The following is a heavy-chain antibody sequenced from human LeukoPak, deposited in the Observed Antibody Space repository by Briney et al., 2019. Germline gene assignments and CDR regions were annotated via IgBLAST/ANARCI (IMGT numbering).Heavy chain of an antibody. CDR3: ARHATVTSFTFAH. CDR2: IYYSGNT. CDR1: GGSISSSSYY. Sequence: PSETLSLTCTVSGGSISSSSYYWGWIRQPPGKGLEWIGSIYYSGNTYYNPSLESRVTISVDTSKNQFSLELNSVTAADTAVYYCARHATVTSFTFAHWGQGTLVTVSS. J-gene: IGHJ4*02. V-gene: IGHV4-39*01. D-gene: IGHD4-17*01.